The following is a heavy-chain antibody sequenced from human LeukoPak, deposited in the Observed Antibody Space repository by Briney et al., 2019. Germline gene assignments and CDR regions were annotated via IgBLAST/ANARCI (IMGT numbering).Heavy chain of an antibody. D-gene: IGHD3-16*01. CDR2: INPKSGDA. Sequence: ASVKVSCKVSGYIFSEISVHWVRQAPGQGPEWMGWINPKSGDARYGQAFQGRVTMTRDTSISTAYMELNRLRFDDTAMYYCARGEYSNGYPYRLDSWGQGTLVTVSS. CDR1: GYIFSEIS. CDR3: ARGEYSNGYPYRLDS. J-gene: IGHJ4*02. V-gene: IGHV1-2*02.